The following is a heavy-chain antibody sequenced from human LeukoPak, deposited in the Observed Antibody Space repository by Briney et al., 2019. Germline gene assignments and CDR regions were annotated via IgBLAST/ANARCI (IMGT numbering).Heavy chain of an antibody. Sequence: SETLSLTCTVSGGSISSYYWSWIRQPPGKGLEWIGYIYYSGSTNYNPSLKSRVTISVDTSKNQFSLKLSSVTAADTAVYYCARIGHGDYYFDYWGQGTLVSVCS. CDR3: ARIGHGDYYFDY. V-gene: IGHV4-59*01. CDR1: GGSISSYY. D-gene: IGHD3-3*01. CDR2: IYYSGST. J-gene: IGHJ4*02.